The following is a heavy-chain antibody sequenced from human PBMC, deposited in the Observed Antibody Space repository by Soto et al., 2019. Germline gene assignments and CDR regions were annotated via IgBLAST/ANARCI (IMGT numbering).Heavy chain of an antibody. V-gene: IGHV3-30*18. J-gene: IGHJ4*02. CDR3: AKDGPTVAGTALDY. D-gene: IGHD6-19*01. CDR1: GFTFSSYG. Sequence: GGSLRLSCAASGFTFSSYGMHWVRQSPGKGLEWVAVISYDGGNKYYADSVKGRFTISRDNSKNTLYLQMNSLRAEDTAVYYCAKDGPTVAGTALDYWGQGTLVTVS. CDR2: ISYDGGNK.